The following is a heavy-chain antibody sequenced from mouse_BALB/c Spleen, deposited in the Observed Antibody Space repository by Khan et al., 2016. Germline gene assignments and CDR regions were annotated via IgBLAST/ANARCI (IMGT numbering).Heavy chain of an antibody. CDR3: ARRVYYGSSYDVMDY. J-gene: IGHJ4*01. Sequence: QIQLVQSGPELKKPGETVKISCKASGYTFTNYGMNWVMQAPGKGLMWLGWMNTYTGESTYPDDFKGRFAFSLETSASTASLQINNLKNEDMATYFCARRVYYGSSYDVMDYWGQGTTVTVSS. CDR2: MNTYTGES. D-gene: IGHD1-1*01. V-gene: IGHV9-1*02. CDR1: GYTFTNYG.